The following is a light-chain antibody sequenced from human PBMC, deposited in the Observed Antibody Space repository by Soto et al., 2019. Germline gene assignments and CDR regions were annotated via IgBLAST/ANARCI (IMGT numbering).Light chain of an antibody. V-gene: IGKV3-11*01. CDR2: DAS. Sequence: EIVLTQSPATLSLSPVERATLSCRASQSVSNYLAWYQQKPGQAPRLLIYDASNRATGIPARFSGSGSGTDFTLTISSLEPEDFAVYYCQQRSNWPSITFGQGTRLETK. CDR1: QSVSNY. J-gene: IGKJ5*01. CDR3: QQRSNWPSIT.